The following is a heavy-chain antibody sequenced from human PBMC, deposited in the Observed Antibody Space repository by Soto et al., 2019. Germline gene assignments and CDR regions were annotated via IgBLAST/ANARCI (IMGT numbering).Heavy chain of an antibody. CDR1: GFTFEDHA. J-gene: IGHJ5*01. D-gene: IGHD5-12*01. V-gene: IGHV3-9*01. CDR3: AKVLSKNGYHYDS. Sequence: PGGSLRLSCAASGFTFEDHAMHWVRQVPGKGLEWVAGISWKGDSTNHADSVRGRFTISRDNAKSSLYLQMNSLRPEDTALYYCAKVLSKNGYHYDSWGQGTLVTVSS. CDR2: ISWKGDST.